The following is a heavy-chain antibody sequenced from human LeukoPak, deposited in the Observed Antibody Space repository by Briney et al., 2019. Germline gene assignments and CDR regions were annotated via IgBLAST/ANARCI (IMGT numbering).Heavy chain of an antibody. V-gene: IGHV4-31*03. Sequence: PSQTLSLTCTVSGGSISSGGYYWSWIRQHPGKGLEWIGYIYYSGSTYYNPSLKSRVTISVDTSKNQFSLKLSSVTAADTAVYYCARGWDTAGTGWFDPWGQRTLVTVSS. CDR3: ARGWDTAGTGWFDP. J-gene: IGHJ5*02. CDR1: GGSISSGGYY. CDR2: IYYSGST. D-gene: IGHD1-1*01.